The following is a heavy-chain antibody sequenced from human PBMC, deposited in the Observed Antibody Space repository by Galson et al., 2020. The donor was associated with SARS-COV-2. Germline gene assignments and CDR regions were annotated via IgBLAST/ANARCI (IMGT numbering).Heavy chain of an antibody. V-gene: IGHV3-73*01. J-gene: IGHJ3*02. CDR2: IRSKANSYAT. CDR1: GFSFSDFA. CDR3: TSLQI. Sequence: GGSLRLSCAASGFSFSDFAMHWVRQPSGKGLEWVGRIRSKANSYATAYAASVKGRFTVSRDDSKNTAYLQMNSLKTEDTAVYYCTSLQIWGQGTMVTVSS.